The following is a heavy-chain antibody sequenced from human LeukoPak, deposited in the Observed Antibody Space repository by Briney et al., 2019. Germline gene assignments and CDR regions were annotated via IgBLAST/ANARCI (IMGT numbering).Heavy chain of an antibody. D-gene: IGHD2-15*01. CDR1: GYTFTSYG. J-gene: IGHJ4*02. V-gene: IGHV1-18*01. CDR3: ARMDCSGGSCYQLYNY. Sequence: ASVKVSCKASGYTFTSYGISWVRQAPGQGLEWMGWISAYNGNTNYAQKLQGRVTMTTDTSTSTAYMELRSLRSDDTAVYYCARMDCSGGSCYQLYNYWGQGTLVTVSS. CDR2: ISAYNGNT.